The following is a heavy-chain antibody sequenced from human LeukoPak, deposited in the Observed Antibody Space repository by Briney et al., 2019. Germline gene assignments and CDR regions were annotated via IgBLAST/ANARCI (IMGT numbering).Heavy chain of an antibody. V-gene: IGHV4-34*01. Sequence: SETLSLTCAVYGGSFSGYYWNWIRRPPVKGLEWIGEINHSGSTTYNPSLKSRVTISVDTSKNQFSLKLSSVTAADTAVYYCATSPATSRNYWGQGTLVTVSS. J-gene: IGHJ4*02. CDR2: INHSGST. D-gene: IGHD2-15*01. CDR3: ATSPATSRNY. CDR1: GGSFSGYY.